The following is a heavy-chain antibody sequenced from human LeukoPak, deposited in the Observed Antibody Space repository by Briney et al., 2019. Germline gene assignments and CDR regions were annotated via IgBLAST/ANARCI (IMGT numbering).Heavy chain of an antibody. CDR1: GYSFTSYD. Sequence: GASVKVSCTASGYSFTSYDIDWVRQAAGQGLEWMGWMNANSGNTGYAQKFQGRVTLTRDTSTSTAYMELTGLRSEDTAVYYCARANYGSGSYHPYYYYMDVRGKGTTVTVSS. CDR3: ARANYGSGSYHPYYYYMDV. CDR2: MNANSGNT. V-gene: IGHV1-8*01. J-gene: IGHJ6*03. D-gene: IGHD3-10*01.